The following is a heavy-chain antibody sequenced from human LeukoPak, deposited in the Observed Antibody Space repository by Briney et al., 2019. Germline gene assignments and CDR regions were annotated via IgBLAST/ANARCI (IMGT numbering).Heavy chain of an antibody. CDR2: ISGSGGST. D-gene: IGHD2-2*01. J-gene: IGHJ4*02. Sequence: GGSLRLSCAASGFTFSSYAMSWVRQAPGKGLERVSAISGSGGSTYYADSVKGRFTISRDNSKNTLYLQMNSLRAEDTAVYYCAKDGVEYQLATFLDYWGQGTLVTVSS. CDR1: GFTFSSYA. CDR3: AKDGVEYQLATFLDY. V-gene: IGHV3-23*01.